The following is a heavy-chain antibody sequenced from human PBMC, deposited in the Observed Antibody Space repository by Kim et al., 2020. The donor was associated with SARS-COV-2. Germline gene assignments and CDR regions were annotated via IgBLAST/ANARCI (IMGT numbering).Heavy chain of an antibody. Sequence: GGSLRLSCAASGFTFSSYAMTCVRQAPGKGLVRVSVIYSGGSSTYYADSVKGRFTISRDDSKNTLYLQMNSLRAEDTAVYYCASLRWGATGDFDYGGKGT. CDR2: IYSGGSST. V-gene: IGHV3-23*03. CDR1: GFTFSSYA. J-gene: IGHJ4*02. CDR3: ASLRWGATGDFDY. D-gene: IGHD1-26*01.